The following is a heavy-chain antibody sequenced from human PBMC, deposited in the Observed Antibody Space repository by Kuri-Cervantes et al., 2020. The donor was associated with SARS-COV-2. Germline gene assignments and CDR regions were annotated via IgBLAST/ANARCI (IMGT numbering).Heavy chain of an antibody. V-gene: IGHV1-58*02. CDR1: GFTFTSSA. Sequence: SVKVSCKASGFTFTSSAMQWVRQARGQRLEWIGWIVVGSGNTNYAQKFQERVTITRDMSTSTAYMELSSLRSEDTAVYYCARYTRYSSSWYGAYYYYYGMDVWGQGTTVTVSS. CDR3: ARYTRYSSSWYGAYYYYYGMDV. D-gene: IGHD6-13*01. CDR2: IVVGSGNT. J-gene: IGHJ6*02.